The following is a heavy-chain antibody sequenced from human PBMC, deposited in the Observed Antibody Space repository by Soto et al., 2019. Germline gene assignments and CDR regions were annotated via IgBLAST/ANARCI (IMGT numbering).Heavy chain of an antibody. Sequence: ASVKVSCKASGYTFTSYDINWLRQSTGQGLEWMGWMNPNSGNTGYAQKFQGRVTMTRNTSISTAYMELSSLRSEDTAVYYCASRAAGWSAAFDIWGQGTMVTVSS. CDR1: GYTFTSYD. CDR3: ASRAAGWSAAFDI. V-gene: IGHV1-8*01. J-gene: IGHJ3*02. CDR2: MNPNSGNT. D-gene: IGHD3-3*01.